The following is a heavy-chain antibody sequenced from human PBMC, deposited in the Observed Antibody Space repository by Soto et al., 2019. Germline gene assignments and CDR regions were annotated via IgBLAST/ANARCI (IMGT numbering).Heavy chain of an antibody. Sequence: ASVKVSCKASGYTFTGYYMHWVRQAPGQGLEWMGWINPNSGGTNYAQKFQGWVTMTRDTSISTAYMELSRLRSDDTAVYYCARGDLWGYYGSGSSHYGMDVWGQGTTVTVSS. CDR2: INPNSGGT. CDR3: ARGDLWGYYGSGSSHYGMDV. D-gene: IGHD3-10*01. CDR1: GYTFTGYY. J-gene: IGHJ6*02. V-gene: IGHV1-2*04.